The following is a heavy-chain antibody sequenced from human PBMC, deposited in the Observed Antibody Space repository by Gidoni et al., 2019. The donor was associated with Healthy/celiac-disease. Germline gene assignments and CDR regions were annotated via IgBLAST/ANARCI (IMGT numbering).Heavy chain of an antibody. CDR1: GFPFTGYA. J-gene: IGHJ6*02. CDR3: AKDRETGTPSNYYYYGMDV. D-gene: IGHD1-1*01. V-gene: IGHV3-23*01. CDR2: ISGSGGST. Sequence: EVQLLESGGGLVQPGGSLRLTFPASGFPFTGYALTWVRQAPGKGLGWVSGISGSGGSTYHADSVKGRFTISRDNPKNRLYLQLSTLRAEDTAVYYCAKDRETGTPSNYYYYGMDVWGQGTTVTVSS.